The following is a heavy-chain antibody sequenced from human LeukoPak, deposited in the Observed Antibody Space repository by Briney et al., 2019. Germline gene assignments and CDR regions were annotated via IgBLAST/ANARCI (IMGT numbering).Heavy chain of an antibody. Sequence: PGGSLRLSCSASGFSFSLYFMTWARQPPGKGPEWVSVISSSGDEIHYADSVKGRFIISRDNSKNTLSLQMNSLRVDDTAIYYCAIYQQYPSLGPDYWGQGTLVTVSS. V-gene: IGHV3-23*01. D-gene: IGHD2-2*01. CDR3: AIYQQYPSLGPDY. CDR1: GFSFSLYF. CDR2: ISSSGDEI. J-gene: IGHJ4*02.